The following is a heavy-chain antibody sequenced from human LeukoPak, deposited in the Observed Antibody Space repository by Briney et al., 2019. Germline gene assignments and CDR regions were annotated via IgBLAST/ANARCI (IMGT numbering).Heavy chain of an antibody. CDR2: IYSSGNI. CDR1: GDSISSYF. J-gene: IGHJ5*02. CDR3: ARSGGSGWLDP. V-gene: IGHV4-4*07. Sequence: SETLSLTCKVSGDSISSYFWGWIRQPAGKGLEWIGRIYSSGNIDYNPSFKSRVAMSVGTSKNQISLKLTSVTAADTAVYYCARSGGSGWLDPWGQGSLVTVSS. D-gene: IGHD3-16*01.